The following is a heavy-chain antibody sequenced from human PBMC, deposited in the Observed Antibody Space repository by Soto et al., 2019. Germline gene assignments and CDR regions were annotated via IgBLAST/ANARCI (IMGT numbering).Heavy chain of an antibody. D-gene: IGHD3-22*01. Sequence: ASVKVSCKASGGTFSSYAISWVQQAPGQGLEWMGGIIPIFGTANYAQKFQGRVTITADESTSTAYMELSSLRSEDTAVYYCARDINDSSGYYYSYYYYGMDVWGQGTTVTVSS. J-gene: IGHJ6*02. CDR3: ARDINDSSGYYYSYYYYGMDV. CDR2: IIPIFGTA. V-gene: IGHV1-69*13. CDR1: GGTFSSYA.